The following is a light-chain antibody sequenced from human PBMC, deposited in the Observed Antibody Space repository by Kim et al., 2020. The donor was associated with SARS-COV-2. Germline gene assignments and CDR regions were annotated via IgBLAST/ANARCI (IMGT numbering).Light chain of an antibody. J-gene: IGLJ3*02. CDR3: QSYDSSNWV. CDR2: EDN. Sequence: NTVTISCTRSSGSIASNYVQWYQQRPGSAPTTVIYEDNQRPSGVPDRFSGSIDSSSNSASLTISGLKTEDEADYYCQSYDSSNWVFGGGTQLTVL. CDR1: SGSIASNY. V-gene: IGLV6-57*03.